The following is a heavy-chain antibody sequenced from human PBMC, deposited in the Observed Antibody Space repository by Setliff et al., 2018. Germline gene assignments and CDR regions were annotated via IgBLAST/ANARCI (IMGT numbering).Heavy chain of an antibody. V-gene: IGHV1-2*06. Sequence: ASVKVSCKASGYTFSGYYMHWVRQAPGQGLEWMGRINPNSGGTNYAQKFQGRVTVTSDSSISTAYMELSGLRSDDTAMYFCASKFNPAFSSETVIGYFYNSMDVWGKGTTVTVSS. D-gene: IGHD3-3*01. CDR2: INPNSGGT. CDR3: ASKFNPAFSSETVIGYFYNSMDV. J-gene: IGHJ6*03. CDR1: GYTFSGYY.